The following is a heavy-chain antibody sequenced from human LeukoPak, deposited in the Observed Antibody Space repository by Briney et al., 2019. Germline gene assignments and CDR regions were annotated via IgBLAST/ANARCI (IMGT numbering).Heavy chain of an antibody. CDR2: IYYSGST. J-gene: IGHJ6*02. Sequence: SETLSLTCTVSGGSVSSGSYYWSWIRQPPGKGLEWIGYIYYSGSTNYNPSLKSRVTISVDTSKNQFSLKLSSVTAAGTAVYYCARDLVVTAGPYYYYGMDVWGQGTTVTVSS. V-gene: IGHV4-61*01. CDR1: GGSVSSGSYY. CDR3: ARDLVVTAGPYYYYGMDV. D-gene: IGHD2-21*02.